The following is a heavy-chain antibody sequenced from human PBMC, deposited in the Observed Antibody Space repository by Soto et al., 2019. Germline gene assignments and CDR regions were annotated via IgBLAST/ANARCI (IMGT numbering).Heavy chain of an antibody. V-gene: IGHV3-30*18. CDR3: AKDNQSPWELFPAFDY. CDR1: GFTFSSYG. J-gene: IGHJ4*02. CDR2: ISYDGSNK. D-gene: IGHD1-26*01. Sequence: GGSLRLSCAASGFTFSSYGMHWVRQAPGKGLEWVAVISYDGSNKYYADSVKGRFTISRDNSKNTLYLQMNSLRAEDTAVYYCAKDNQSPWELFPAFDYCGQGTLVTVSS.